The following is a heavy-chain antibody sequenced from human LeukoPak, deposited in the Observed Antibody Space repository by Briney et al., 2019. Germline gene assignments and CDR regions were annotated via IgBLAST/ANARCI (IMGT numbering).Heavy chain of an antibody. CDR2: IYYSGST. J-gene: IGHJ6*04. CDR3: AREGRSMDV. CDR1: GGSISSYY. Sequence: PSETLSLTCTVSGGSISSYYWSWIRQPPGKGLEWIGYIYYSGSTNYNPSLKSRVAISVDTSKNQFTLKLSSVTAADTAVYYCAREGRSMDVWGKGTTVTVSS. V-gene: IGHV4-59*01.